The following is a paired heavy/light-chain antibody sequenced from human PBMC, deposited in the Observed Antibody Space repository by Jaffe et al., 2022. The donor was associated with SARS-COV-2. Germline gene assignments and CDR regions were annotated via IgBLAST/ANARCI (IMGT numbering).Heavy chain of an antibody. D-gene: IGHD6-13*01. CDR1: GFPFSSYS. CDR2: ISSSSSYT. J-gene: IGHJ4*02. CDR3: ASKRGGAAVDY. V-gene: IGHV3-21*01. Sequence: EVQLVESGGGLVKPGGSLRLSCAASGFPFSSYSMNWIRQAPGKGLEWVSLISSSSSYTYYADSVKGRFTISRDNAKNSLYLQMSSLRGEDTAVYYCASKRGGAAVDYWGQGILVTVSS.
Light chain of an antibody. CDR3: LQDHNYPHT. CDR2: AAS. Sequence: AIQMTQSPSSLSASVGDTVTITCRASQGIRNDLGWYQQIPGRAPRPLIYAASLLQSGVPSRFSGSGSGTEFTLTISSLQPGDFATYYCLQDHNYPHTFGQGTKLEIK. V-gene: IGKV1-6*01. CDR1: QGIRND. J-gene: IGKJ2*01.